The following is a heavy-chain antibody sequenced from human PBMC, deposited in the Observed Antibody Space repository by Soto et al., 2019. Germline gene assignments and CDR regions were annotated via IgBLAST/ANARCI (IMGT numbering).Heavy chain of an antibody. CDR2: IYHSGST. J-gene: IGHJ4*02. V-gene: IGHV4-30-2*01. CDR3: ARCGLVGAPYFDY. CDR1: GGSISSGGYY. Sequence: SETLSLTCTVSGGSISSGGYYWSWVRQHPGKGLEWIGYIYHSGSTYYNPSLKSRVTISVDRSKNQFSLKLSSVTAADTAVYYCARCGLVGAPYFDYWGQGTLVTVSS. D-gene: IGHD1-26*01.